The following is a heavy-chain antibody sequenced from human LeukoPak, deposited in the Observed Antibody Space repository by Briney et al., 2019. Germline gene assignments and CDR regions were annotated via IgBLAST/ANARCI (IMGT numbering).Heavy chain of an antibody. CDR2: IYYSGST. D-gene: IGHD2/OR15-2a*01. J-gene: IGHJ4*02. CDR3: ARILSTGYPDY. Sequence: SETLSLTCTASGGSISSYYWSWIRQPPGKGLEWIGYIYYSGSTNYNPSLKSRVTISVDTSKNEFSLKLSSVTAADTAVYYCARILSTGYPDYWGQGTLVTVSS. CDR1: GGSISSYY. V-gene: IGHV4-59*01.